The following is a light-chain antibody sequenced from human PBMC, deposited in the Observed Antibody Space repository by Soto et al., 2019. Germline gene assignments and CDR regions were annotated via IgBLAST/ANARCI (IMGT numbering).Light chain of an antibody. CDR1: QSVNSY. Sequence: ETVMTQSPATLSVSPGERATLSCRAGQSVNSYLAWYQQNPGQAPRLLIRGASARATGIPARFSGSGSGTEFTLTISSLQSESFAVYYCQQYNQWPLTFDGGTKVDI. CDR3: QQYNQWPLT. V-gene: IGKV3-15*01. CDR2: GAS. J-gene: IGKJ4*01.